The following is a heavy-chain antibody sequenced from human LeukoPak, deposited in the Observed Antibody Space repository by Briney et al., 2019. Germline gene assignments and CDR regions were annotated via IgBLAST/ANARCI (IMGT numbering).Heavy chain of an antibody. D-gene: IGHD6-19*01. CDR3: ARRRIAVAGTNYYYYMDV. J-gene: IGHJ6*03. V-gene: IGHV4-59*01. CDR2: IYYSGST. CDR1: GGSISSYY. Sequence: SETLSLTCTVSGGSISSYYWSWIRQPPGKGLEWIGYIYYSGSTNYNPSLKSRVTISVDTSKNQFSLKLSSVTAADTAVYYCARRRIAVAGTNYYYYMDVWGKGTTVTVSS.